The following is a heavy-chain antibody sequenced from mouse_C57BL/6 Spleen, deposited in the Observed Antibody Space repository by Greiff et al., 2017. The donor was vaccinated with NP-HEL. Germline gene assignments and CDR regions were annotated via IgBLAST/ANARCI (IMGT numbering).Heavy chain of an antibody. D-gene: IGHD2-4*01. CDR2: IRSKSSNYAT. CDR1: GFTFNTYA. V-gene: IGHV10-3*01. Sequence: EVQLVESGGGLVQPKGSLKLSCAASGFTFNTYAMHWVRQAPGKGLEWVARIRSKSSNYATYYADSVKDRFTISRDDSQSMLYLQMNNLKTEDTAMYYWVRDGDYDAWFAYWGQGTLVTVSA. CDR3: VRDGDYDAWFAY. J-gene: IGHJ3*01.